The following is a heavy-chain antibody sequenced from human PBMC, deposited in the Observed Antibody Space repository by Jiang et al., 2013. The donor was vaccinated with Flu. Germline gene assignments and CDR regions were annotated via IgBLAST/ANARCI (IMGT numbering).Heavy chain of an antibody. CDR2: INQIFGTT. D-gene: IGHD2-8*02. CDR3: ARAAGYCTGGVCHSVLGDYYGMDV. Sequence: SSYAMNWVRQAPGQGLEYMGGINQIFGTTDYAQKFQGRVTITVDKSTSTAYMDLSSLRAEDTAVYYCARAAGYCTGGVCHSVLGDYYGMDVWGQGTTVTVSS. J-gene: IGHJ6*02. V-gene: IGHV1-69*06. CDR1: SSYA.